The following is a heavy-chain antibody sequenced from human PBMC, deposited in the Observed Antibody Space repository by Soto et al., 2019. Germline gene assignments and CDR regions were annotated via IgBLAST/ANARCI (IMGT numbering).Heavy chain of an antibody. J-gene: IGHJ5*02. V-gene: IGHV3-23*01. D-gene: IGHD6-19*01. CDR2: ISGSGGST. CDR3: AKDLFWWGFIAVEADGSGAFDP. CDR1: GFTFSSYA. Sequence: EVQLLESGGGLVQPGGSLRLSCAASGFTFSSYAMSWVRQAPGKGLEWVSAISGSGGSTYYADSVKGRFTISRDNSKNTLYLQMNSLRAEDTAVYYCAKDLFWWGFIAVEADGSGAFDPWGQGTLVTVSS.